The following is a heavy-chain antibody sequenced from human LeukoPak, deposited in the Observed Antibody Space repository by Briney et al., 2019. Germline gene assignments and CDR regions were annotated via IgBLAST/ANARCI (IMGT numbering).Heavy chain of an antibody. Sequence: PGGSLRLSCAASGFTFSSNWMSWVRQAPGKGLEWVANIKQDGSEKYYVDSVKGRFTISRDNAKNSLYLQMNSLRAEDTAVYYCARDGSGSGWCPYFDYWGQGTLVTVSS. CDR1: GFTFSSNW. J-gene: IGHJ4*02. CDR2: IKQDGSEK. CDR3: ARDGSGSGWCPYFDY. V-gene: IGHV3-7*03. D-gene: IGHD6-19*01.